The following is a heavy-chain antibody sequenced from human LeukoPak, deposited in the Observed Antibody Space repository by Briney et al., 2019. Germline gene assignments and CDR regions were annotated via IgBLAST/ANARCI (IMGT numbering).Heavy chain of an antibody. CDR1: GFSFHQYF. CDR3: AKDRLVIVPAAIEVDY. J-gene: IGHJ4*02. D-gene: IGHD2-2*02. V-gene: IGHV3-30-3*01. CDR2: ISHDGSNK. Sequence: LSHAACGFSFHQYFMLWVGQAAARGRQGVAGISHDGSNKYYDASVKGRFSISRDNSKNTLYQQMNSRRAEDTAVYYCAKDRLVIVPAAIEVDYWGQGTLVTVSS.